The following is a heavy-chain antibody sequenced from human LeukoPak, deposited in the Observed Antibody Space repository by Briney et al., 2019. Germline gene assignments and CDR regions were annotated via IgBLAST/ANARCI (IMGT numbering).Heavy chain of an antibody. D-gene: IGHD3-10*02. CDR3: AREDVNTDVYYYYGMDV. Sequence: ASVKVSCKASGYTFTGYYLHWVRQAPGQGLEWMGRMNPNSGGTKFAQTFQGRVTMTRDTSITTAYMQLRSLKSDDTAVYYCAREDVNTDVYYYYGMDVWGQGTTVTVS. J-gene: IGHJ6*02. CDR2: MNPNSGGT. CDR1: GYTFTGYY. V-gene: IGHV1-2*06.